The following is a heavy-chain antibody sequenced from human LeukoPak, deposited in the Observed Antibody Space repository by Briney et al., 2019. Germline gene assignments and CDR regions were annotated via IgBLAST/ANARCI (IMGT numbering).Heavy chain of an antibody. J-gene: IGHJ6*02. CDR2: ISSSSSYI. CDR3: ARDLRWVYYYGMDV. D-gene: IGHD2-21*01. CDR1: GFTFSSYS. V-gene: IGHV3-21*01. Sequence: PGGSLRLSCAASGFTFSSYSMNWVRQAPGKGLEWVASISSSSSYIYYADSVKGRFTISRDNAKNSLYLQMNSLRAEDTAVYYCARDLRWVYYYGMDVWGRGTTVTVSS.